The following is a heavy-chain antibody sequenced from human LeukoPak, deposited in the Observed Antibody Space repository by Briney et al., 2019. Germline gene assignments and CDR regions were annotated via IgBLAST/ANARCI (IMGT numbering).Heavy chain of an antibody. J-gene: IGHJ4*02. V-gene: IGHV3-64*01. CDR3: ARDGVYGDYGDY. CDR1: GFTFSSYA. CDR2: ISSNGGST. Sequence: GGSLRLSCAASGFTFSSYAMHWVRQAPGKGLEYVSAISSNGGSTYYANSVKGRFTISRDNSKNTLYLQMGSLRAEDMAVYYCARDGVYGDYGDYWGQGTLVTVSS. D-gene: IGHD4-17*01.